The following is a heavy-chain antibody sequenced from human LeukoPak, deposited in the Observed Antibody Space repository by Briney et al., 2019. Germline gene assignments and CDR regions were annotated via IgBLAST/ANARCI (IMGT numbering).Heavy chain of an antibody. V-gene: IGHV3-21*01. CDR2: ISSSSSYI. CDR3: ARSPGSGSYYYYFDY. CDR1: GFTFNTYA. J-gene: IGHJ4*02. Sequence: GGSLRLSCAASGFTFNTYAMTWVRQPPGKGLEWVSSISSSSSYIYSADSVKGRFTISRDNAKNSLYLQMNSLRAEDTAVYYCARSPGSGSYYYYFDYWGQGTLVTVSS. D-gene: IGHD3-10*01.